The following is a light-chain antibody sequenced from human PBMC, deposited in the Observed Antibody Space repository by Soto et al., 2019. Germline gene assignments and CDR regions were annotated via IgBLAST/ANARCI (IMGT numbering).Light chain of an antibody. V-gene: IGLV1-44*01. J-gene: IGLJ2*01. Sequence: QSVLTQPPSASGTPGQRGTISCSGSSSNIGTNTVIGYQQLPGAAPRLLIYSDTQRPSVVPDRFSGSKSGTSASLAISGLQSEDEADYYCAAWDVSLVVFGGGTTVTVL. CDR1: SSNIGTNT. CDR2: SDT. CDR3: AAWDVSLVV.